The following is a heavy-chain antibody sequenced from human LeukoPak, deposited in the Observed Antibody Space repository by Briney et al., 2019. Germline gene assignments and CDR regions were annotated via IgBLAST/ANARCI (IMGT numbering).Heavy chain of an antibody. D-gene: IGHD2-2*01. CDR3: VRARAPPYCSSTSCYGDYYYYYMDV. Sequence: SVKVSCKASGGTFSSYAISWVRQAPGQGLEWMGGIIPIFGTASYAQKFQGRVTITTDESTSTAYMELSSLRSEDTAVYYCVRARAPPYCSSTSCYGDYYYYYMDVWGKGTTVTVSS. J-gene: IGHJ6*03. V-gene: IGHV1-69*05. CDR1: GGTFSSYA. CDR2: IIPIFGTA.